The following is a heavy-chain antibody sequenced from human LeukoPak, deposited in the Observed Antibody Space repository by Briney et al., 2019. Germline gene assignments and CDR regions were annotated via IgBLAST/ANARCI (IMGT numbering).Heavy chain of an antibody. J-gene: IGHJ3*02. D-gene: IGHD2-2*03. CDR2: IADDGSNA. Sequence: GRSLRLSCAASGFTFNNHAMHWVRQAPGKGLEWVAVIADDGSNAYYADSMKGRFTISRDNSNNRLYLQMNGLRTEDTAVYYCARVDDLDAFDTWGQGTMVTVSS. CDR3: ARVDDLDAFDT. CDR1: GFTFNNHA. V-gene: IGHV3-30*03.